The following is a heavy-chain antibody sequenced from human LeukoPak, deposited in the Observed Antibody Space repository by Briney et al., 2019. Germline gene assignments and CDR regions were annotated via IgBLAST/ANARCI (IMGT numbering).Heavy chain of an antibody. CDR3: TGAGIAVAGT. Sequence: GGSLRLSCTASGFTFGDYAMSWVRQAPGKGLEWGGFIRSKAYGGTTEYAASVKGRFTISRDDSKSIAYLQMNSLKTEDTAVYYCTGAGIAVAGTWGQGTTVTVSS. CDR2: IRSKAYGGTT. J-gene: IGHJ6*01. CDR1: GFTFGDYA. V-gene: IGHV3-49*04. D-gene: IGHD6-19*01.